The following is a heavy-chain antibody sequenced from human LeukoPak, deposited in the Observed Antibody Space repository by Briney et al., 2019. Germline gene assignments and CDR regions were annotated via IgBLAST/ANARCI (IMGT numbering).Heavy chain of an antibody. Sequence: SETLSLTCTVSGGSISSYYWSWIRQPPGKGLEWIGEINHSGSTNYNPSLKSRVTISVDTSKNQFSLKLSSVTAADTAVYYCARFYGYVDYWGQGTLVTVSS. CDR1: GGSISSYY. CDR2: INHSGST. J-gene: IGHJ4*02. CDR3: ARFYGYVDY. V-gene: IGHV4-34*01. D-gene: IGHD5-18*01.